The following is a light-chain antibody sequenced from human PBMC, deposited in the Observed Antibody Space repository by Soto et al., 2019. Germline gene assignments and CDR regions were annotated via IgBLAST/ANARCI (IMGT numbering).Light chain of an antibody. CDR1: QSIINY. CDR2: AAS. CDR3: QQTYSSPLT. Sequence: DIPMTQSPSSLSASVGDRVTVTCRASQSIINYLNWFQQKSGKAPKLLISAASSLQSGVPSRFSGSGSGTEFILTINSLQPEDVATYYCQQTYSSPLTFGGGSKVEI. V-gene: IGKV1-39*01. J-gene: IGKJ4*01.